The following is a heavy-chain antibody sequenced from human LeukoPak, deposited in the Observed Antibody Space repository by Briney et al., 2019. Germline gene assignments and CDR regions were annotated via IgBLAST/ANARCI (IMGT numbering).Heavy chain of an antibody. Sequence: SETLSLTCIVSGGSISSYYWSWIRQPPGKGLEWIGYIYYSGSTNYNPSLESRVTISVDTSKNQFSLKLSSVTAADTAVYYCARRDYDFWSGPDAFDIWGQGTMVTVSS. CDR2: IYYSGST. CDR1: GGSISSYY. CDR3: ARRDYDFWSGPDAFDI. V-gene: IGHV4-59*08. J-gene: IGHJ3*02. D-gene: IGHD3-3*01.